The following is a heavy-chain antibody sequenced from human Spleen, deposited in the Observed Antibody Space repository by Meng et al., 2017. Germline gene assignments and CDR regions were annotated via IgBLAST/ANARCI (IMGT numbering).Heavy chain of an antibody. CDR2: INSDGTSR. J-gene: IGHJ4*02. V-gene: IGHV3-74*01. CDR1: EFIFSNYW. D-gene: IGHD6-13*01. Sequence: GESLKISCAASEFIFSNYWMHWVRQGPGRGLVWVSRINSDGTSRDYAESVKGRFTISRDNAKNTLYLQMSSLTAEDAAVYYCARVGSSAAGTRMGYDYWGQGTLVTVSS. CDR3: ARVGSSAAGTRMGYDY.